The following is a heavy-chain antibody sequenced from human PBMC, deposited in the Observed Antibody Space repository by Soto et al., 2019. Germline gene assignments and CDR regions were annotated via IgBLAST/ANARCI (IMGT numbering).Heavy chain of an antibody. Sequence: PGGSLSLSCAASGFTFSSYGMHWVRQAPGKGLESVAVIWYDGSNKYYADSVKGRLTISRDNSKNRLYLRMNSLRAEDTGVYYCAREKVGAAPSCFDYWGQGTLVTVSS. CDR3: AREKVGAAPSCFDY. V-gene: IGHV3-33*01. D-gene: IGHD1-26*01. CDR1: GFTFSSYG. J-gene: IGHJ4*02. CDR2: IWYDGSNK.